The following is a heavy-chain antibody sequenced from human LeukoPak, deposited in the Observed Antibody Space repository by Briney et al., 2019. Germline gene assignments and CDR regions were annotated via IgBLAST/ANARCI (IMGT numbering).Heavy chain of an antibody. V-gene: IGHV1-18*01. CDR2: ISAYNGNT. D-gene: IGHD2-15*01. J-gene: IGHJ3*02. CDR1: GYTFTSYG. CDR3: ARSVVVVAATEDAFDI. Sequence: ASVKVSCKASGYTFTSYGISWVRQAPGQGLEWMGWISAYNGNTNYAQKLQGRVTMTTDTSTSTAYMELRSLRSDDTAVYYCARSVVVVAATEDAFDIWGQGTMVTVSS.